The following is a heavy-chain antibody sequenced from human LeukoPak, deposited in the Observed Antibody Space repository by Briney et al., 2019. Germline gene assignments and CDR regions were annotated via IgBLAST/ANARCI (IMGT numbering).Heavy chain of an antibody. V-gene: IGHV4-39*01. CDR2: IYYSGST. Sequence: PSETLSLTCTVSGGSISSSSYYWGWIRQPPGKGLEWIGSIYYSGSTYYNPSLKSRVTISVDTTKNQFSLKLSSVTAADTAVYYCARHPLNYYYYMDVWGKGTTVTVSS. J-gene: IGHJ6*03. CDR3: ARHPLNYYYYMDV. CDR1: GGSISSSSYY.